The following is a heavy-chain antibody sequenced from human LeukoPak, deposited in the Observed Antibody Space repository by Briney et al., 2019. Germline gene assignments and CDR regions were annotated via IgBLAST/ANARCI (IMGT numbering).Heavy chain of an antibody. V-gene: IGHV3-11*03. CDR1: GFAFNEYY. CDR3: ARTIVASFYSDF. D-gene: IGHD2-21*01. Sequence: GGSLRLSCAASGFAFNEYYMSWTRQAPGKGLEWVSYISSSTTHTRYAESVNGRFSISRDNVKRSLHLEMNSLRADDTAVYYCARTIVASFYSDFWGQGTLVIVSS. CDR2: ISSSTTHT. J-gene: IGHJ4*02.